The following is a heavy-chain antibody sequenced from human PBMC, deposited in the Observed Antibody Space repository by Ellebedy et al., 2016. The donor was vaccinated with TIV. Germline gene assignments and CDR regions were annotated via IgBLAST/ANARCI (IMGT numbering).Heavy chain of an antibody. V-gene: IGHV3-53*05. Sequence: PGGSLRLSCAASGFTVSSNYMSWVRQAPGKGLEWVSVIYSGGSTYYADSVKGRFTISRDHAKSTLYLQMNSLRAEDTAVYYCAKDLRGSGSYNYGMDVWGQGTTVIVSS. CDR3: AKDLRGSGSYNYGMDV. J-gene: IGHJ6*02. CDR2: IYSGGST. D-gene: IGHD3-10*01. CDR1: GFTVSSNY.